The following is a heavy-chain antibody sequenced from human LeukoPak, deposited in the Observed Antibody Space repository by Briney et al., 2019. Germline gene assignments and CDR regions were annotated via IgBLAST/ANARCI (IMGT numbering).Heavy chain of an antibody. CDR1: GFTFGDYG. Sequence: PGRSLRLSCTASGFTFGDYGMSWVRQAPGKGLEWVGRIKSKTDGGTTDYAAPVKGRFTISRDDSKNTLYLQMNSLKTEDTAVYYCTKYFLVAGDYFDYWGQGTLVTVSS. J-gene: IGHJ4*02. D-gene: IGHD6-19*01. CDR3: TKYFLVAGDYFDY. V-gene: IGHV3-15*01. CDR2: IKSKTDGGTT.